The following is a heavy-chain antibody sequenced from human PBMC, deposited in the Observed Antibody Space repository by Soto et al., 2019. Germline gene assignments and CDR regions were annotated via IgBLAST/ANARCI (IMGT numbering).Heavy chain of an antibody. V-gene: IGHV4-34*01. D-gene: IGHD6-13*01. CDR1: GGSFSGYY. J-gene: IGHJ6*02. CDR3: ARRRIEAAGTIYGMDV. CDR2: INHSGST. Sequence: SETLSLTCAFYGGSFSGYYWSWIRQPPGNWLEWIGEINHSGSTNYNPSLKSRVTISVDTSKNQFSLKLSSVTAADTAMYYCARRRIEAAGTIYGMDVWGQGTTVTVSS.